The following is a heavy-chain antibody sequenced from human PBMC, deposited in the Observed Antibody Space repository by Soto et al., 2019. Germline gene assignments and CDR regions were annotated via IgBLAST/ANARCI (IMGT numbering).Heavy chain of an antibody. D-gene: IGHD2-15*01. Sequence: EVQLLESGGGFVQPGGSLRLSCAATGFTFSVYAMTWVRQAPGKGLEWVSAVTANGGSTYSADSVKGRFTISRDNSKNTLFLQMNRLRAEDTAIYYCARAIPRWSYHYGMDVWGQGTTVSVSS. V-gene: IGHV3-23*01. CDR1: GFTFSVYA. CDR2: VTANGGST. CDR3: ARAIPRWSYHYGMDV. J-gene: IGHJ6*02.